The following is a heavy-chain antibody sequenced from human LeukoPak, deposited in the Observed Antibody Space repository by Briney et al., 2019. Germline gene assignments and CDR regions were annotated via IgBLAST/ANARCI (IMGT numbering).Heavy chain of an antibody. CDR1: GYTFTSYD. Sequence: ASVKVSCKASGYTFTSYDINWVRQATGQGLEWMGWMNPNSGHTGYAQKFQGRITMTMNTPISTAYMELSSLGSEDTAVYYCATVTRDCSRASCYNYWGQGTLVTVSS. CDR3: ATVTRDCSRASCYNY. V-gene: IGHV1-8*01. D-gene: IGHD2-2*02. CDR2: MNPNSGHT. J-gene: IGHJ4*02.